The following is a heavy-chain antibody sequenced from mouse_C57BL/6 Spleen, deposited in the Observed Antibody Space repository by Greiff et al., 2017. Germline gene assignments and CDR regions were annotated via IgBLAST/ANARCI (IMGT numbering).Heavy chain of an antibody. J-gene: IGHJ2*01. CDR2: IYPGSGSN. Sequence: QVHVKQPGAELVKPGASVKMSCKASGYTFTSYWITWVKQRPGQGLEWIGDIYPGSGSNNYNEKFKSKATLTVETSSSTAYMQLSSLTSEDSAVYYCARGNGDGYLYWGQGTTLTVSS. CDR1: GYTFTSYW. V-gene: IGHV1-55*01. D-gene: IGHD2-3*01. CDR3: ARGNGDGYLY.